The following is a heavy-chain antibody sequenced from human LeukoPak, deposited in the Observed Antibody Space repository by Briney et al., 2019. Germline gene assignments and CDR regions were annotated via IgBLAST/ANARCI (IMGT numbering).Heavy chain of an antibody. CDR1: GFTFSSYR. Sequence: PGGSLRLSCAVSGFTFSSYRMNWVRQAPGKGLEWVSAISGHAANTYYADSVKGRFTISRDNSNKTMFLQMNNLRLDDTAVYFCAKDPTRAVAGSFDHWGPGILVTVSS. CDR2: ISGHAANT. V-gene: IGHV3-23*01. J-gene: IGHJ4*02. CDR3: AKDPTRAVAGSFDH. D-gene: IGHD6-19*01.